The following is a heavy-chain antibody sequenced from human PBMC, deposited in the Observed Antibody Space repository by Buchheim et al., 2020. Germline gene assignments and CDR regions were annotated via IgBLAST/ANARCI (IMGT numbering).Heavy chain of an antibody. V-gene: IGHV3-7*01. D-gene: IGHD3-22*01. CDR3: AKDRWYYDSSGFDY. CDR1: GFTLSSYW. J-gene: IGHJ4*02. Sequence: EVQLVESGGGLVQPGGSLRLSCGASGFTLSSYWLSWVRQAPGRGLEWVGNINQDGSEEYYVDSVKGRFSISRDNGKNSLILQMSGLRVEDTAVYYCAKDRWYYDSSGFDYWGQGTL. CDR2: INQDGSEE.